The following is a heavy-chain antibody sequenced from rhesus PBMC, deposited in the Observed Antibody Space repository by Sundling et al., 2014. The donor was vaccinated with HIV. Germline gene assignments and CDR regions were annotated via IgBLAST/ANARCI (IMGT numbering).Heavy chain of an antibody. V-gene: IGHV4-147*01. CDR1: GGSISNNY. Sequence: QVQLQESGPGLVKPSETLSLTCGVSGGSISNNYWDWIRQPPGKGLEWIGYVHGNSPSTNYNSSLKNRVTISKDTSKKQFSLKLSSVTAADTAVYYCARVTGTRLKYYFDYWGQGLLVTVSS. CDR2: VHGNSPST. J-gene: IGHJ4*01. D-gene: IGHD1-26*01. CDR3: ARVTGTRLKYYFDY.